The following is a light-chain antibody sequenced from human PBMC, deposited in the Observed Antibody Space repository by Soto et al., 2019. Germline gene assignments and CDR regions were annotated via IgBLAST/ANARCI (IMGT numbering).Light chain of an antibody. CDR1: LSVLYSSNNKNY. J-gene: IGKJ1*01. Sequence: DIVMTQSTDSLAVFLGERATSNCKSSLSVLYSSNNKNYLAWYQQKPGNAPKLLIYWASNRDSGVPDRVSGSVSGTDFALTISSLHAEDMAVYYSQQYYSTPRTCGQATKVEIK. CDR3: QQYYSTPRT. V-gene: IGKV4-1*01. CDR2: WAS.